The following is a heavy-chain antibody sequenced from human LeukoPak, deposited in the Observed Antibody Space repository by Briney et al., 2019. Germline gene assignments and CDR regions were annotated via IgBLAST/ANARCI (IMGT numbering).Heavy chain of an antibody. D-gene: IGHD2-15*01. V-gene: IGHV4-38-2*02. Sequence: SETLSLTCTVSGYSISSGYYWGWIRQPPGKGLEWIGSIYHSGSTYYNPSLKSRVTISVDTSKNQFSLRLSSVTAADTALYYCARGVGYCSSGSCYSRSVFDIWGQGTMVTVSS. CDR2: IYHSGST. CDR3: ARGVGYCSSGSCYSRSVFDI. CDR1: GYSISSGYY. J-gene: IGHJ3*02.